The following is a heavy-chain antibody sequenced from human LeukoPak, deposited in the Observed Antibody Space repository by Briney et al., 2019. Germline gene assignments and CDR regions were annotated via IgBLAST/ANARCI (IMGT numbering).Heavy chain of an antibody. CDR1: GYTFTGYY. D-gene: IGHD3-22*01. Sequence: ASVKVSCKASGYTFTGYYMHWVRQAPGQGLEWMGWINPNSGGTNYAQKFQGWVTMTRDTSISTAYMELSRLRSDDTAVYYCARGDYYDSSGYCPWGQGTLVTVSS. J-gene: IGHJ5*02. V-gene: IGHV1-2*04. CDR2: INPNSGGT. CDR3: ARGDYYDSSGYCP.